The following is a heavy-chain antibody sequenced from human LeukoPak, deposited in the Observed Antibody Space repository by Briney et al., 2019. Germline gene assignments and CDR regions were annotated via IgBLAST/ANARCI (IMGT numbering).Heavy chain of an antibody. D-gene: IGHD6-19*01. Sequence: PSETLSLTCTVSGGSISNHYWSWIRQPPGKGLECIGYIYSSGSANYNPSLKSRVTISVDTSKNQFSLKLSSVTAADTAVYYCARGTFASSGYSSYFDYWGRGTLVTVSS. CDR2: IYSSGSA. J-gene: IGHJ4*02. CDR3: ARGTFASSGYSSYFDY. V-gene: IGHV4-59*11. CDR1: GGSISNHY.